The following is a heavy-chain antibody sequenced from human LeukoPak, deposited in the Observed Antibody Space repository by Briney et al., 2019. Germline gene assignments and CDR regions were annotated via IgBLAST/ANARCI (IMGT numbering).Heavy chain of an antibody. D-gene: IGHD3-9*01. J-gene: IGHJ4*02. CDR1: GFTFSSYE. Sequence: PGGSLRLSCAASGFTFSSYEMNWVRQAPGKGLEWVSYISSSGSTIYYADSVKGRFTISRDNAKNSLYLQMNSLRAEDTAVYYCAKALYDITILESADYWGQGTLVTVSS. V-gene: IGHV3-48*03. CDR2: ISSSGSTI. CDR3: AKALYDITILESADY.